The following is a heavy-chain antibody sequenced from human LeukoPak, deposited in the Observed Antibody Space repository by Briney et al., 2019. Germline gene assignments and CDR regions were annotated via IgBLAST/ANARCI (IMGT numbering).Heavy chain of an antibody. CDR2: IIPIFGIA. CDR3: ARDPDEAHCSSTSCRRAWFDP. Sequence: SVKVSCKASGGTFSSYAISWVRQAPGQGLEWMGRIIPIFGIANYAQKFQGRVTITADKSTSTAYMELSSLRSEDTAVYYCARDPDEAHCSSTSCRRAWFDPWGQGTLVTISS. V-gene: IGHV1-69*04. D-gene: IGHD2-2*01. J-gene: IGHJ5*02. CDR1: GGTFSSYA.